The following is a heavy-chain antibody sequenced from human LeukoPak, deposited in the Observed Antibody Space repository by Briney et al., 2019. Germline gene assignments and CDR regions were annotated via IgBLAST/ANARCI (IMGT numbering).Heavy chain of an antibody. CDR2: INHSGST. V-gene: IGHV4-34*01. CDR3: ARDVELLS. J-gene: IGHJ5*02. D-gene: IGHD1-26*01. Sequence: SETLSLTCAVYGGSFSDYYWSWIRQPPGKGLEWIGEINHSGSTNYNPSLKSRVTISVDTSKNQFSLKLSSVTAADTAVYYCARDVELLSWGQGTLVTVSS. CDR1: GGSFSDYY.